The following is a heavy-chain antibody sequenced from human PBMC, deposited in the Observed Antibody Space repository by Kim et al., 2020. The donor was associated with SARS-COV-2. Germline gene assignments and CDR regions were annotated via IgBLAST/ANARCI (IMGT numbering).Heavy chain of an antibody. Sequence: GGSLRLSCAASGFTFSSYGMHWVRQAPGKGLEWVAVIWYDGSNKYYADSVKGRFTISRDNSKNTLYLQMNSLRAEDTAVYYCARVRYCSSTSCYVTDYWGQGTLVTVSS. J-gene: IGHJ4*02. V-gene: IGHV3-33*01. CDR1: GFTFSSYG. D-gene: IGHD2-2*01. CDR2: IWYDGSNK. CDR3: ARVRYCSSTSCYVTDY.